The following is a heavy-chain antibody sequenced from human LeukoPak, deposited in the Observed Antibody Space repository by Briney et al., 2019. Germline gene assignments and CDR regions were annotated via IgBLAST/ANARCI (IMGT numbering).Heavy chain of an antibody. V-gene: IGHV3-33*01. CDR3: AGSIAVAGTIDY. CDR1: GFTFSSYS. Sequence: GRSLRLSCAASGFTFSSYSMHWVRQAPGKGLEWVAVIWYDGSNKYYADSVKGRFTISRDNSKNTLYLQMNSLRAEDTAVYYCAGSIAVAGTIDYWGQGTLVTVSS. CDR2: IWYDGSNK. J-gene: IGHJ4*02. D-gene: IGHD6-19*01.